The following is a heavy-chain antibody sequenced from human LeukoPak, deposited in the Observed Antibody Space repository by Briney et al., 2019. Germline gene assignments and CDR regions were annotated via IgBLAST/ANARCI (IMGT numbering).Heavy chain of an antibody. CDR2: IYYSGST. CDR1: GGSITSYY. J-gene: IGHJ4*02. CDR3: ASHGIAVAGVGVFDY. V-gene: IGHV4-59*12. Sequence: PSETLSLTCIVSGGSITSYYWSWIRQPPGKGLEWIGYIYYSGSTNYNPSLKSRVTISVDTSKNQFSLKLSSVTAADTAVYYCASHGIAVAGVGVFDYWGQGTLVTVSS. D-gene: IGHD6-19*01.